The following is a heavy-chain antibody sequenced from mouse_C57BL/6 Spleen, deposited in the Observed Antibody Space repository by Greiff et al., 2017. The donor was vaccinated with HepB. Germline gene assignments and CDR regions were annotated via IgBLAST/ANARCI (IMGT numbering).Heavy chain of an antibody. CDR2: IDPETGGT. J-gene: IGHJ4*01. CDR3: TRRGYYGSGDYYAMDY. Sequence: QVQLQQSGAELVRPGASVTLSCKASGYTFTDYEMHWVKQTPVHGLEWIGAIDPETGGTAYNQKFKGKAILTADKSSSTAYMELRSLTSEDSAVYYCTRRGYYGSGDYYAMDYWGQGTSVTVSS. CDR1: GYTFTDYE. D-gene: IGHD1-1*01. V-gene: IGHV1-15*01.